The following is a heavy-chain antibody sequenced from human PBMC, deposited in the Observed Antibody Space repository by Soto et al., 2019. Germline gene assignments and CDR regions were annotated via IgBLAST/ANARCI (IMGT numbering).Heavy chain of an antibody. D-gene: IGHD3-3*01. J-gene: IGHJ4*02. Sequence: EVQLLESGGGLVQPGGSLRLSCAASGFTFSSYAMSWVRQAPGKGLEWVSAISGSGGSTYYADSVKGRFTISRDNSNNMLYLQMNSLRAEDTGVYYCAKVQDPYYDFWSGYYSLEFDYWGQGTLVTVSS. CDR3: AKVQDPYYDFWSGYYSLEFDY. CDR1: GFTFSSYA. CDR2: ISGSGGST. V-gene: IGHV3-23*01.